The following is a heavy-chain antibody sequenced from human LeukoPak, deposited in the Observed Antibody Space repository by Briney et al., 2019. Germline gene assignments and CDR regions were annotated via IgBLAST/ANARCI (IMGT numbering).Heavy chain of an antibody. CDR1: GFTFSSYT. V-gene: IGHV3-21*01. CDR3: ASLAEAGTLPSQ. J-gene: IGHJ4*02. D-gene: IGHD6-13*01. Sequence: NPGGSLRLSCAASGFTFSSYTMDWVRQAPGKGLEWVSSITSSSTYIYYADSVKGRFTISRDNAKKSLYLQMNSLRAEDTAVYYCASLAEAGTLPSQWGQGTLVTVSS. CDR2: ITSSSTYI.